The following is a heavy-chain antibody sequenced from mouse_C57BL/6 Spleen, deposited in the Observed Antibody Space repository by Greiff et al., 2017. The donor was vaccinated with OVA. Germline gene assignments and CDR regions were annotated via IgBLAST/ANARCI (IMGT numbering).Heavy chain of an antibody. D-gene: IGHD1-1*01. J-gene: IGHJ4*01. CDR3: TRYSYGSGPYARDD. Sequence: EVKLEESGEGLVKPGGSLKLSCAASGFTFSSYAMSWVRQTPEKGLEWVAYISSGGDYIYYADTVKGRFTISRDNARNTLSLHMSSQKSEDTAMYYCTRYSYGSGPYARDDWGQGTTVTVSS. CDR1: GFTFSSYA. V-gene: IGHV5-9-1*02. CDR2: ISSGGDYI.